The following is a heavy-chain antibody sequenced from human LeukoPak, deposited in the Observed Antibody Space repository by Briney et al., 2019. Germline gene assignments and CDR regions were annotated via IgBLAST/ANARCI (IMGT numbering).Heavy chain of an antibody. CDR2: IIPILGIA. CDR3: ASPHDYGDYEVAFDI. CDR1: GGTFSSHA. Sequence: GASVKVSCKASGGTFSSHAISWVRQAPGQGLEWMGRIIPILGIAKYAQKFQGRVTIIADKSTSTAYMELSSLRSEDTAVYYCASPHDYGDYEVAFDIWGQGTMVTVSS. J-gene: IGHJ3*02. D-gene: IGHD4-17*01. V-gene: IGHV1-69*04.